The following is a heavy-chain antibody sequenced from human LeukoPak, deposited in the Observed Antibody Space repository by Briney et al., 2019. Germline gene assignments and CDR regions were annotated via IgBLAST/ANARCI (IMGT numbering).Heavy chain of an antibody. J-gene: IGHJ6*02. CDR1: GFTVSSNY. Sequence: PGGSLRLSCAASGFTVSSNYMSWVRQAPGKGLEWVSVIYSGGSTFYADSVKGRFTISRDNSKNTLYLEMNSPRAEDTAVYYCARDRMRYYGMDVWGQGTKVTVSS. CDR3: ARDRMRYYGMDV. V-gene: IGHV3-53*01. CDR2: IYSGGST.